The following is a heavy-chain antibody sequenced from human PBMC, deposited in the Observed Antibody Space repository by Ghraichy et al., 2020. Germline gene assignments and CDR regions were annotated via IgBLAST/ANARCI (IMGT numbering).Heavy chain of an antibody. V-gene: IGHV3-9*01. CDR2: VSWNSGSI. CDR3: AKDTMIVLGAFDI. J-gene: IGHJ3*02. Sequence: SCAASEFSFDDYAMHWVRQAPGKGLEWVSGVSWNSGSIGYADSVKGRFTISRDNAKNSLYLQMNSLRAEDTALYYCAKDTMIVLGAFDIWGQGA. D-gene: IGHD3-22*01. CDR1: EFSFDDYA.